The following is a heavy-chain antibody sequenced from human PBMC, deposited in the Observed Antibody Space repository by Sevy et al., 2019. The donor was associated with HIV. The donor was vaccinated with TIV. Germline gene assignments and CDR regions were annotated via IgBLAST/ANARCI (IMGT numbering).Heavy chain of an antibody. CDR3: AREGCSRPHDY. J-gene: IGHJ4*02. Sequence: GGSLRLSCAASGFAFHEYSMSWIRQAPGKGLEWVATFSFGCGKINYADSVKGRFTISRDNSKNSFYLEMDNLRVEETALYYCAREGCSRPHDYWGQGTRVTVSS. V-gene: IGHV3-23*01. CDR2: FSFGCGKI. CDR1: GFAFHEYS. D-gene: IGHD2-8*01.